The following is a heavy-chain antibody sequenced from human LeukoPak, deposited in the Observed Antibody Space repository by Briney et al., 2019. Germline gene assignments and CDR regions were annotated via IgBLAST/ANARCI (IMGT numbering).Heavy chain of an antibody. Sequence: PGGSLRLSCAASGFTFSSYWMSWVRQAPGKGLEWVAKIKEDGSEKYNVDSVKGRFTTSRDNAKNPLYLQMNSLRAEDTAVYYCARFIRGVTQSSYDSWGQGTLVTVSS. CDR1: GFTFSSYW. CDR3: ARFIRGVTQSSYDS. V-gene: IGHV3-7*01. CDR2: IKEDGSEK. J-gene: IGHJ4*02. D-gene: IGHD3-10*01.